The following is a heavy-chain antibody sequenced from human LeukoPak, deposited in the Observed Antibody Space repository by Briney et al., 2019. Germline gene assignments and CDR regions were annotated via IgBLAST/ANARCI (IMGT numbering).Heavy chain of an antibody. CDR2: IYYSGRT. J-gene: IGHJ1*01. D-gene: IGHD3-22*01. Sequence: SETLSLTCSVSGDSVSRSDSYWDWIRQPPGKGLEWIGTIYYSGRTYYSPSLKSRVTMSVDPSNNQFSLNLRSVTAAATAVYYCERRRYYDGSGYLEWGEGDLLSVSS. CDR3: ERRRYYDGSGYLE. V-gene: IGHV4-39*01. CDR1: GDSVSRSDSY.